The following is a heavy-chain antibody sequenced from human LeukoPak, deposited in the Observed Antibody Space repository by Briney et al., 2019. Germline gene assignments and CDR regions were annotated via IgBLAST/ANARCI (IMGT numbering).Heavy chain of an antibody. CDR1: GFTFNRNA. CDR3: VRRGDASSGWGDHDF. CDR2: IGGSSGKT. J-gene: IGHJ4*02. V-gene: IGHV3-23*01. Sequence: GGSLRLSCAASGFTFNRNAISWVRQAPGKGLEWVSTIGGSSGKTFYADSVKGRLTISRDNSKNMVHLQMNSLTGEDTALYYCVRRGDASSGWGDHDFWGQGALVTVSS. D-gene: IGHD6-19*01.